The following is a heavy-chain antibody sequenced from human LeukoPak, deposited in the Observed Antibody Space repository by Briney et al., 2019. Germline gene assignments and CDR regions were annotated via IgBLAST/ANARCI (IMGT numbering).Heavy chain of an antibody. J-gene: IGHJ3*02. D-gene: IGHD3-22*01. CDR2: IYYSGST. Sequence: PSETLSLTCTVSGGSISSYYWSWIRQPPGKGLEWIGYIYYSGSTNYNPSLKSRVTISVDTSKNQFSLELSSVTAADTAVYYCARRRYDSSGYDAFDIWGQGTMVTVSS. V-gene: IGHV4-59*08. CDR1: GGSISSYY. CDR3: ARRRYDSSGYDAFDI.